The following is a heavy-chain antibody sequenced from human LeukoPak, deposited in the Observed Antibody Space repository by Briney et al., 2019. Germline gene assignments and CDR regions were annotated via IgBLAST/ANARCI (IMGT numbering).Heavy chain of an antibody. D-gene: IGHD4-17*01. CDR3: ARGDYGDYVDHFDY. Sequence: SGGSLRLSCAASGFTFSDYYMSWIRQAPGKGLEWVSYISSSGSTIYYADSVKGRFTISRDNAKNSLYLQMNSLRAEDPAVYYCARGDYGDYVDHFDYWGQGTLVTVSS. CDR1: GFTFSDYY. CDR2: ISSSGSTI. J-gene: IGHJ4*02. V-gene: IGHV3-11*01.